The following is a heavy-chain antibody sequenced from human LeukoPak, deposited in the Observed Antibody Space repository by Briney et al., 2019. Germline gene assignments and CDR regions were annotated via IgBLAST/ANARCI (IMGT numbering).Heavy chain of an antibody. J-gene: IGHJ4*02. D-gene: IGHD2-15*01. CDR3: ARQHLLCSGNSCYLPDY. CDR2: IHPGDSDI. CDR1: GYTFTNYW. Sequence: GESLKISCKGSGYTFTNYWIGWVRQMPGKGLEWIGIIHPGDSDIKYSRSFQGQVTISADKSISTAYLQWSSLTASDTAMYYCARQHLLCSGNSCYLPDYWGQGTLVTVSS. V-gene: IGHV5-51*01.